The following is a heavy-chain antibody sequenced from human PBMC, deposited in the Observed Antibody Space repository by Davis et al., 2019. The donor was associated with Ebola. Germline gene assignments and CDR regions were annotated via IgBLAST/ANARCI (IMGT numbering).Heavy chain of an antibody. CDR1: GFTFSSYG. D-gene: IGHD1-26*01. J-gene: IGHJ4*02. Sequence: PGGSLRLSCAASGFTFSSYGMHWVRQAPGKGLEWVAVIWYDGSNKYYADSVKGRFTISRDNSKNTLYLQMNSLRAEDTAVYYCAGEVVGAIPDYWGQGTLVTVSS. V-gene: IGHV3-33*01. CDR2: IWYDGSNK. CDR3: AGEVVGAIPDY.